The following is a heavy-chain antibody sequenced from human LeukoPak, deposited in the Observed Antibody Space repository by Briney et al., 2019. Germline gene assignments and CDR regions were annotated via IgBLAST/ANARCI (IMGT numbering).Heavy chain of an antibody. J-gene: IGHJ4*02. D-gene: IGHD6-13*01. CDR2: ISGSGGST. V-gene: IGHV3-23*01. CDR3: AKDPQAAAAPGLFDY. Sequence: GGSLRLSCAASGFTFSSYAMSWVRQAPGEGLEWVSAISGSGGSTYYADSVKGRFNISRDNSKNTLYPQMNSLRADDTAVYYCAKDPQAAAAPGLFDYWGQGTLVTVSS. CDR1: GFTFSSYA.